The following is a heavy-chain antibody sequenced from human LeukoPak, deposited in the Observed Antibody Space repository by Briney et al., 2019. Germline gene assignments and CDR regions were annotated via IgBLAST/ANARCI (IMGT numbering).Heavy chain of an antibody. CDR3: AKDATLFGDQYFDY. J-gene: IGHJ4*02. CDR2: TSYDGTTK. Sequence: PGRSLGLSCAASGFTFSSHGMHWVRQAPGKALEWVAVTSYDGTTKYYADSAKGRFNISRDNSKNTLYLQMNSLRVDDTAVYYCAKDATLFGDQYFDYWGQGTLVIVSS. D-gene: IGHD3-10*01. V-gene: IGHV3-30*18. CDR1: GFTFSSHG.